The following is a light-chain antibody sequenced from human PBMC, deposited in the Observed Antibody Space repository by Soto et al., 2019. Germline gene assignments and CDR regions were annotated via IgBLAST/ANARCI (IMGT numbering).Light chain of an antibody. Sequence: QSALTQPPSVSGSPGQSVTISCTGTSSDVGTYNRVSWYQQPPGTAPKLMIYEVSNRPSGVPDRFSGSKSGNTASLTISGLQAEDEADYYCSSYPSSSTYVFGTGTKLTV. CDR1: SSDVGTYNR. V-gene: IGLV2-18*02. CDR2: EVS. J-gene: IGLJ1*01. CDR3: SSYPSSSTYV.